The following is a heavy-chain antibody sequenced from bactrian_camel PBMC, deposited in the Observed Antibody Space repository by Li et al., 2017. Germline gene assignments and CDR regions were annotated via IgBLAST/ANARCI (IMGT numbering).Heavy chain of an antibody. CDR1: GFTFSYYA. V-gene: IGHV3S40*01. Sequence: DVQLVESGGGLVQPGGSLRLSCAGSGFTFSYYAMIWVRQAPGKGLEWVSTINSVGGNTYYADSVKGRFTISRDNAKRIVYLQMNSLNTEDTALYYCARDRALRSGCVLSRTEYNAWGQGTQVTVS. D-gene: IGHD1*01. J-gene: IGHJ6*01. CDR2: INSVGGNT. CDR3: ARDRALRSGCVLSRTEYNA.